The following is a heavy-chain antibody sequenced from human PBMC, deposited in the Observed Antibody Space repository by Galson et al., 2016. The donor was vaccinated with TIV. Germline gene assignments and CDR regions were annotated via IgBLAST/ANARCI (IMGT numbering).Heavy chain of an antibody. CDR1: GDSIGTHY. J-gene: IGHJ4*02. D-gene: IGHD3-10*02. CDR2: VYYTGTT. V-gene: IGHV4-59*08. Sequence: SVTLSLTCSVSGDSIGTHYWSWIRQPPGRGLEWIGFVYYTGTTNSNPSLKTRVSISIDTSKSQYSLNLTSVTAADTALYYCARGARFDNYVFAVFDYWGQGIPITVSS. CDR3: ARGARFDNYVFAVFDY.